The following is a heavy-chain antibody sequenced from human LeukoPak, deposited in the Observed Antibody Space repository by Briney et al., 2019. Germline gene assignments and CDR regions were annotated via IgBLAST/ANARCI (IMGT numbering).Heavy chain of an antibody. D-gene: IGHD4-17*01. CDR1: GFTFSSYS. J-gene: IGHJ4*02. CDR2: ISSSSSYI. V-gene: IGHV3-21*01. Sequence: GGSLILSCAASGFTFSSYSMSWVRQAPGKGLEWVSSISSSSSYIYYADSVKGRFTISRDNAKNSLYLQMNSLSADDSAVYYCARDSYGDYSFRDYWGQGTLVTVSS. CDR3: ARDSYGDYSFRDY.